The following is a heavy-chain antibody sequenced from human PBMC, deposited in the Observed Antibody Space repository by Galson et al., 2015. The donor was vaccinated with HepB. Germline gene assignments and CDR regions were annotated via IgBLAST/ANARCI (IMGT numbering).Heavy chain of an antibody. CDR1: GFSFSSYA. CDR3: AKALVPTAIPVFKGDAFDI. CDR2: ISGGGAST. Sequence: SLRLSCAASGFSFSSYAMTWVRQAPGKGLEWISAISGGGASTYYADSVKGRFTISRDNSDYTLFLQVDSLRAEDTAVYYCAKALVPTAIPVFKGDAFDIWGQGAMVTVSS. V-gene: IGHV3-23*01. D-gene: IGHD2-2*02. J-gene: IGHJ3*02.